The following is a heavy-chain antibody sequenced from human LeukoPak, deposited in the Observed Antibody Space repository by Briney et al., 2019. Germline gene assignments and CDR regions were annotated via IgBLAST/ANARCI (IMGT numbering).Heavy chain of an antibody. CDR2: IYYNGNT. Sequence: PSETLSLTCTVSGGSISSVIYYWGWFRQPPGKGLEWIGSIYYNGNTYYNPSLMSRVTISADTSKNQFSLKLSSVTAADTAVYYCARKGVAVAGNFDYWGQGTLVTVS. CDR1: GGSISSVIYY. D-gene: IGHD6-19*01. CDR3: ARKGVAVAGNFDY. V-gene: IGHV4-39*01. J-gene: IGHJ4*02.